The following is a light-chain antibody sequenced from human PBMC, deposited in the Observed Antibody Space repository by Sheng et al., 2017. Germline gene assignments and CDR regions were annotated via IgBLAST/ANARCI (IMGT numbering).Light chain of an antibody. CDR1: QSVLYSSNNENY. Sequence: DIVMTQSPDSLAVSLGERATINCKSSQSVLYSSNNENYLAWYQQKAGQPPKLLIYWASTRESGVPDRFSGGGSGADFTLTISSLKAEDVAVYYCQQFYTIPHTFGQGTKLEI. J-gene: IGKJ2*01. CDR3: QQFYTIPHT. V-gene: IGKV4-1*01. CDR2: WAS.